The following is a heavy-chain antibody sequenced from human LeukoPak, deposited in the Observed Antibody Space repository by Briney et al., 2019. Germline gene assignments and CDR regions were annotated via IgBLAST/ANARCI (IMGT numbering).Heavy chain of an antibody. D-gene: IGHD2-2*01. CDR3: ARVDIVVVPAAMDLSYYYGMDX. V-gene: IGHV3-7*01. CDR1: GFSFNTYW. J-gene: IGHJ6*01. Sequence: PGGSLRLSCVVSGFSFNTYWMSWVRQAPGKGLERVANIKEDGTVKYYLDSVKGRFTISRDNAKSSLYLQMNSLRSEDTAVYYCARVDIVVVPAAMDLSYYYGMDXXXQGTXVTVSS. CDR2: IKEDGTVK.